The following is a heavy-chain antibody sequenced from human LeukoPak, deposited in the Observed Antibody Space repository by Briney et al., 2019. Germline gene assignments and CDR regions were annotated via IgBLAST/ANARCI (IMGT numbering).Heavy chain of an antibody. CDR3: VRGATYEPVY. J-gene: IGHJ4*02. D-gene: IGHD1-14*01. Sequence: GGSLRLSCAASGFTFSDYYMTWVRQAPGKGLEWVAYISGPGSTIYYADSLKGRITISRDNAKYPLYLQMNSLRAADTGVYFCVRGATYEPVYWGQGTPVTVSS. V-gene: IGHV3-11*04. CDR1: GFTFSDYY. CDR2: ISGPGSTI.